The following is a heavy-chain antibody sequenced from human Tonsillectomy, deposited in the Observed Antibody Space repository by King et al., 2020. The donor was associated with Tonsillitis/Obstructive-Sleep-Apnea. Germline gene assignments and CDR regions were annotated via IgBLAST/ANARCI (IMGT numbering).Heavy chain of an antibody. J-gene: IGHJ4*02. D-gene: IGHD4-23*01. CDR3: AKLYGGNSGSHFDY. CDR2: ISDSGGST. V-gene: IGHV3-23*04. CDR1: GFTFSSYA. Sequence: VQLVESGGGLVQSGGSLRLSCAASGFTFSSYAMSWVCQAPGKGLEWVSVISDSGGSTYYADSVKGRFTISRDNSKNTLYLQMNSLRAADTAVYYCAKLYGGNSGSHFDYWGQGTLVTVSS.